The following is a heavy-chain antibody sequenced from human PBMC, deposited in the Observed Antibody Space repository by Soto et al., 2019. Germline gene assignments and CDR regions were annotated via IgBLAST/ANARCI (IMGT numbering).Heavy chain of an antibody. CDR1: GFTFSSYS. CDR3: ARDRPRPTRPFGGVIPNDY. Sequence: AGGSLRLSCAASGFTFSSYSMNWVRQAPGKGLEWVSSISSSSSYIYYADSVKGRFTISRDNAKNSLYLQLNSLRAEDTAVYYCARDRPRPTRPFGGVIPNDYWGQGTLVTVSS. CDR2: ISSSSSYI. V-gene: IGHV3-21*01. J-gene: IGHJ4*02. D-gene: IGHD3-16*02.